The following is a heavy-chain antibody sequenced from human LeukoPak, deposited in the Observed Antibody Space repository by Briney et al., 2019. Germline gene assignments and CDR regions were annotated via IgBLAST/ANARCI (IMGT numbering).Heavy chain of an antibody. CDR3: AREVGGYDYDPLFYFDY. CDR1: GFTFSSYG. J-gene: IGHJ4*02. V-gene: IGHV3-33*01. D-gene: IGHD5-12*01. Sequence: GGSLRLSCAASGFTFSSYGMHWVRQAPGQGLEWVAVIWYDGSNKYYADSVKGRFTISRDNSKNTLYLQMNSLRAEDTAVYYCAREVGGYDYDPLFYFDYWGQGTLVTVSS. CDR2: IWYDGSNK.